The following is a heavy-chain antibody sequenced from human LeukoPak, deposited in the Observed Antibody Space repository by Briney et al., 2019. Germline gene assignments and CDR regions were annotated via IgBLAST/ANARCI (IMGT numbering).Heavy chain of an antibody. V-gene: IGHV3-7*03. J-gene: IGHJ6*02. Sequence: PGGSLRLSCAASGFTFSSYAMHWVRQAPGKGLEWVAEIKQDRSETGYVDSVKGRFTISRDNAKNSMCLQINSLRAEDTAVYYCARERWDLINGIYKKNGLDVWGQGTTVTVSS. CDR3: ARERWDLINGIYKKNGLDV. CDR1: GFTFSSYA. CDR2: IKQDRSET. D-gene: IGHD5-12*01.